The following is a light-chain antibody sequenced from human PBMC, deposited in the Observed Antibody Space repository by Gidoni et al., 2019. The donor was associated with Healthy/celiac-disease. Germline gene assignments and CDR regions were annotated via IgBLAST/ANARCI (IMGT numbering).Light chain of an antibody. J-gene: IGKJ3*01. V-gene: IGKV3-11*01. Sequence: DIVLTQSPATLSLSPGERATLSCRASQSVSSYLAWYQQKPGQAPRLLIYDASNRATGIPARFSGSGSGTDFTLTISSLEPEDFAVYYCQQRSNWPPRFTFGPGTKVDI. CDR1: QSVSSY. CDR3: QQRSNWPPRFT. CDR2: DAS.